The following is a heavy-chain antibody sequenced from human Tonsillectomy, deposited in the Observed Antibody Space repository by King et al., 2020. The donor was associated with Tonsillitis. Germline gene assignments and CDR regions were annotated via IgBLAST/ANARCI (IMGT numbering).Heavy chain of an antibody. CDR1: GFTFSSYA. J-gene: IGHJ3*02. CDR3: VKFGGNENDAFDI. Sequence: VQLVESGGGLVQPGGSLRLSCSAPGFTFSSYAMHWVRQAPGKGLEYVSAISSNGGSTYYADSVKGRFTISRDNSKNTLYLQMSSLRAEDTAVYYCVKFGGNENDAFDIWGQGTMVTVSS. CDR2: ISSNGGST. V-gene: IGHV3-64D*06. D-gene: IGHD4-23*01.